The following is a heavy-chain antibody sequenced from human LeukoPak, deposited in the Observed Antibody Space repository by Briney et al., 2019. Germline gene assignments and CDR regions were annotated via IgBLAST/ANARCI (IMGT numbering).Heavy chain of an antibody. CDR1: GYTFTNHG. J-gene: IGHJ6*03. D-gene: IGHD1/OR15-1a*01. CDR2: ISAYNGNT. V-gene: IGHV1-18*01. Sequence: GASVKVSCKASGYTFTNHGISWVRLDPGQGLEWTGWISAYNGNTNYAQKLQGIVTMTPDTSTSTAYMELSSLRSDDTAVYYCARSSGTTYSYYYMDVWGKGPTVTVSS. CDR3: ARSSGTTYSYYYMDV.